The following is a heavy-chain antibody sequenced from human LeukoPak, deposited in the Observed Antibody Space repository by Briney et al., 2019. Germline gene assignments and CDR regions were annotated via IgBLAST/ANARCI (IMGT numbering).Heavy chain of an antibody. CDR2: IYSGGTT. CDR3: ARVVANDYAGY. Sequence: PGGSLRLSCAASGFTVSSNYMSWVRQAPGKGLEWVSFIYSGGTTDYADSVKGRFTISRDNSMNTLYLQMESLRAEDTAVYYCARVVANDYAGYWGQGTQVTVSS. D-gene: IGHD4-17*01. CDR1: GFTVSSNY. J-gene: IGHJ4*02. V-gene: IGHV3-66*01.